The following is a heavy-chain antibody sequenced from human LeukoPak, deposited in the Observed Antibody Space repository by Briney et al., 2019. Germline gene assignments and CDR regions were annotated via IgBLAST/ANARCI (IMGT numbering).Heavy chain of an antibody. CDR3: ATSVYCSTTTCDGNGGRDDGFDL. D-gene: IGHD2-2*01. J-gene: IGHJ3*01. Sequence: ASLRVSGKVPRYTLSESSIQSVRQTPREGVWWMGGLEPDDGETIHAQKFRGRATMTEDTSSNTAYLELTGLTYEDTAVYYCATSVYCSTTTCDGNGGRDDGFDLWGQGTLVTVSP. CDR2: LEPDDGET. V-gene: IGHV1-24*01. CDR1: RYTLSESS.